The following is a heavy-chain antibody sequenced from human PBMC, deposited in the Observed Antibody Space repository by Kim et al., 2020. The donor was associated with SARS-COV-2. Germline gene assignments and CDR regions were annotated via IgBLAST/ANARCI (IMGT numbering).Heavy chain of an antibody. CDR2: ITGSSDRT. V-gene: IGHV3-23*01. D-gene: IGHD6-13*01. CDR1: GFTFSSYV. Sequence: GGSLRLSCAASGFTFSSYVMSWVRQAPGKGLEWVSAITGSSDRTYYADSVKGRFTISRDNSKNTLYLQMNSLSAGDTAIYYCAKGSAAARPYYFDYWGQGALVTVSS. CDR3: AKGSAAARPYYFDY. J-gene: IGHJ4*02.